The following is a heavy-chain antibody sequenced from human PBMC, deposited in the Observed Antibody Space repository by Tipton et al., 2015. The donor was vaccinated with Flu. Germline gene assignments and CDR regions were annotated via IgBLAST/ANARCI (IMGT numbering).Heavy chain of an antibody. CDR3: AKVIPELVAGLDY. V-gene: IGHV3-9*01. J-gene: IGHJ4*02. CDR2: ISWNSVTI. CDR1: GFTFDDYA. D-gene: IGHD6-19*01. Sequence: SLRLSCAASGFTFDDYAMHWVRQTPGRGLEWVSSISWNSVTIAYADSVKGRFTISRDNAKNSLYLQMNSLRAEDTALYYCAKVIPELVAGLDYWGQGTLVTVSS.